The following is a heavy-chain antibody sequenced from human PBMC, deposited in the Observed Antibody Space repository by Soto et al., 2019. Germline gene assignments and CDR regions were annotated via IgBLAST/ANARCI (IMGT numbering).Heavy chain of an antibody. CDR2: INHSGST. D-gene: IGHD3-22*01. J-gene: IGHJ5*02. CDR1: GGSFSGYY. V-gene: IGHV4-34*01. Sequence: QVQLQQWGAGLLKPSETLSLTCAVYGGSFSGYYWSWIRQPPGKGLEWIGEINHSGSTNYNPSLKSRGTISVDTSKNQFSLKLSSVTAADTAVYYCARGQAHYYDSSGYYWFDPWGQGTLVTVSS. CDR3: ARGQAHYYDSSGYYWFDP.